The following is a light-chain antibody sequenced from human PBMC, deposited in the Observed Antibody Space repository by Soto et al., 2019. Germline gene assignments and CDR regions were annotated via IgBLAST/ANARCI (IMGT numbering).Light chain of an antibody. J-gene: IGLJ1*01. CDR3: QVWDSSSDPYV. CDR2: YDS. CDR1: NIGSKS. V-gene: IGLV3-21*04. Sequence: SYELTQPPSVSVAPGKTARITCGGNNIGSKSVHWYQQKPGQAPVLVIYYDSDRPSGIPERFSGSNSGTTATLTISRVEAGDEADYYCQVWDSSSDPYVFGTGTKVTVL.